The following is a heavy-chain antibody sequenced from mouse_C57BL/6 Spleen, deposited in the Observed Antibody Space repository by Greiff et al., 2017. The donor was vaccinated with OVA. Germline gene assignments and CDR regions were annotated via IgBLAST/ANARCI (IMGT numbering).Heavy chain of an antibody. CDR2: FYPGDGDT. CDR1: GYAFSSSW. V-gene: IGHV1-82*01. D-gene: IGHD2-1*01. Sequence: VQLQQSGPELVKPGASVKISCKASGYAFSSSWMNWVKQRPGKGLEWIGRFYPGDGDTNYNGKFKGKATLTADKSSSTAYMQLSSLTSEDSAVYFCARSLLPDYYAMGYRGHRASVTFSS. CDR3: ARSLLPDYYAMGY. J-gene: IGHJ4*01.